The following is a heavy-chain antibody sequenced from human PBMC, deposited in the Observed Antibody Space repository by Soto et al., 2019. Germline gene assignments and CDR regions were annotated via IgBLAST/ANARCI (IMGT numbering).Heavy chain of an antibody. J-gene: IGHJ4*02. D-gene: IGHD6-19*01. CDR2: ISYDGSNK. Sequence: GGSLRLSCAASGFTFSSYAMHWVRQAPGKGLEWVAVISYDGSNKYYADSVKGRFTISRDNSKNTLYLQMNSLRAEDTAVYYCARSEYSSGWYRGFDYWGQGTLVTVSS. CDR3: ARSEYSSGWYRGFDY. CDR1: GFTFSSYA. V-gene: IGHV3-30-3*01.